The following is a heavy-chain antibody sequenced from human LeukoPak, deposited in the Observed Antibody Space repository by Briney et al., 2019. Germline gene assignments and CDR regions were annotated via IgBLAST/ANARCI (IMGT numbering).Heavy chain of an antibody. CDR3: VKVSSWYSEYFHR. CDR2: ISGGGGST. V-gene: IGHV3-23*01. CDR1: GFTFNTYS. J-gene: IGHJ1*01. Sequence: GGSLRLSCTASGFTFNTYSMSWVRQAPGKGLEWVSTISGGGGSTYYADSVKGRFTISRDNSKNAVYLRMNSLRAEDTAIYYCVKVSSWYSEYFHRWGQGTLVTVSS. D-gene: IGHD6-13*01.